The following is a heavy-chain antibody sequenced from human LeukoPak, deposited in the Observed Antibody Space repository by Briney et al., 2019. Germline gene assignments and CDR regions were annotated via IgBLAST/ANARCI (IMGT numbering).Heavy chain of an antibody. J-gene: IGHJ4*02. Sequence: GGSLSLSCAGSAFTFSSYWMSWVRQAPGKGPEWVANIKDDGSEKYYLDSVKGRFTISRDNAENSLYLQMNSLRAEDMALYYCARSRRSFFDYWGQGTLVTVSS. CDR2: IKDDGSEK. V-gene: IGHV3-7*03. D-gene: IGHD1-26*01. CDR3: ARSRRSFFDY. CDR1: AFTFSSYW.